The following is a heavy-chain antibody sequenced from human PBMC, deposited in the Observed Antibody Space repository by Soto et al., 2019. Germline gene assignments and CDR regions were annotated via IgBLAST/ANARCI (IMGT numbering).Heavy chain of an antibody. D-gene: IGHD2-21*01. CDR1: GFSLNTSAMC. CDR2: INWDDDE. CDR3: ARIHYRGVGPIVTFPHYHIDF. V-gene: IGHV2-70*01. J-gene: IGHJ4*01. Sequence: SGPTLVNPTQTLTLTCTLSGFSLNTSAMCVTWIRQAPGKALEWLALINWDDDEYYSGSLKTRLTISKDTSKNQVVLTMTNMDPVDTATYYCARIHYRGVGPIVTFPHYHIDFWGQGSLVTVSS.